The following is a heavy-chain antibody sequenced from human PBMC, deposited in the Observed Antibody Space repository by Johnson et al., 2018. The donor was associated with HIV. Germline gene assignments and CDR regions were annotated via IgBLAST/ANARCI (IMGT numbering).Heavy chain of an antibody. D-gene: IGHD1/OR15-1a*01. CDR3: AKDLGNWDSPRSAFDM. Sequence: QVQLVESGGGLVQPGGSLRLSCAASGFSFSDYYMTWIRQAPGKGLEFVSYISSSGSTIYYADSVKVRFTISRDNAKNSLYMQLNSLRAEDTAVYYCAKDLGNWDSPRSAFDMWGQGTMVTVSS. J-gene: IGHJ3*02. CDR1: GFSFSDYY. CDR2: ISSSGSTI. V-gene: IGHV3-11*04.